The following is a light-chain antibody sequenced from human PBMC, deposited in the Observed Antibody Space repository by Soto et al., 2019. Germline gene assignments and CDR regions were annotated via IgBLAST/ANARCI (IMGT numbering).Light chain of an antibody. CDR2: EVS. V-gene: IGLV2-14*01. J-gene: IGLJ2*01. CDR3: NSYRDRSTRVV. CDR1: SSDVGGYNY. Sequence: QSALTQPASVSGSPGQSITISCTGTSSDVGGYNYVSWYQQHPGKAPKLMIYEVSNRPSGVSYRFSGSKSGNTASLTISGLQAEDEADYYCNSYRDRSTRVVFGGGTKVTVL.